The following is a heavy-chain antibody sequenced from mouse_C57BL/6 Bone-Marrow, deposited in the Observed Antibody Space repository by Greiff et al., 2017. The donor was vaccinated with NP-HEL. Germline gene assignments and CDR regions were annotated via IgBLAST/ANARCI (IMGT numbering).Heavy chain of an antibody. D-gene: IGHD2-4*01. CDR1: GFTFSSYA. J-gene: IGHJ3*01. CDR3: ARDDWYDSLWFAY. Sequence: EVKLQESGGGLVKPGGSLKLSCAASGFTFSSYAMSWVRQTPEKRLEWVASISNGGSYTYYPDNVKGRFTISRDNAKNNLYLQMSRLKSADATMYYLARDDWYDSLWFAYWGQGTLVTVSA. V-gene: IGHV5-4*01. CDR2: ISNGGSYT.